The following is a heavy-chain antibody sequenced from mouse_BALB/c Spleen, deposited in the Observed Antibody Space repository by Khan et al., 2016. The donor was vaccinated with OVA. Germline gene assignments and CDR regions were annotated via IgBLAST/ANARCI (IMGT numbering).Heavy chain of an antibody. D-gene: IGHD2-4*01. CDR1: GFSLTNYG. Sequence: QVQLKQSGPGLVAPSQSLSITCTISGFSLTNYGIHWVRQPPGKGLEWLVVIWSDGSTTYNSALISRLSISKDNSKSQVFLKMNSLQTDDTAMYFYARQPYYDYKIMDYWGQGTSVTVSS. V-gene: IGHV2-6-1*01. CDR2: IWSDGST. J-gene: IGHJ4*01. CDR3: ARQPYYDYKIMDY.